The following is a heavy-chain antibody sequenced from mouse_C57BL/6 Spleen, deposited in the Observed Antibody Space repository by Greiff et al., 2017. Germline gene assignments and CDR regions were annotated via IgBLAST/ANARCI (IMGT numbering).Heavy chain of an antibody. CDR1: GYTFTSYG. CDR3: SRPPLTTGLVEDY. D-gene: IGHD1-1*01. Sequence: QVQLQQSGAELARPGASVKLSCKASGYTFTSYGISWVKQRTGQGLEWIGEIYPRSGNTYYNEKFKGKATLTAAKSSSTAYMELRSMTSEDSSVYFCSRPPLTTGLVEDYWGQGTTLTVSA. CDR2: IYPRSGNT. V-gene: IGHV1-81*01. J-gene: IGHJ2*01.